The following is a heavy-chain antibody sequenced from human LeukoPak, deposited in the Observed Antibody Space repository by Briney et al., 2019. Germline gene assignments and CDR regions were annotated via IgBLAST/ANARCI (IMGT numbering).Heavy chain of an antibody. V-gene: IGHV3-30-3*01. Sequence: GGSLRLSCSASGFTFSYYTMHWVRQAPGKGLEWVAVISYDGSNEYYADSVKGRFTISRDNSKNTLYLQMNSLRVEDTAVYYCARVLNYYDSSGYYFSYWGQGTLVTVSS. CDR2: ISYDGSNE. J-gene: IGHJ4*02. CDR3: ARVLNYYDSSGYYFSY. D-gene: IGHD3-22*01. CDR1: GFTFSYYT.